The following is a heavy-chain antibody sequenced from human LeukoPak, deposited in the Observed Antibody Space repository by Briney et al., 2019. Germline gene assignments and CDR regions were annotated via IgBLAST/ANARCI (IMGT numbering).Heavy chain of an antibody. CDR3: ARDDYYGSGRAYYC. D-gene: IGHD3-10*01. V-gene: IGHV3-30-3*01. CDR2: ISYDGSNK. CDR1: GFTFSSYA. J-gene: IGHJ4*02. Sequence: GGSLRLSCAASGFTFSSYAMHWVRQAPGKGLEWVAVISYDGSNKYYADSVKGRFTISRDNSKNTLYLQMNSLRAEDTAVYYCARDDYYGSGRAYYCWGQGTLVTVSS.